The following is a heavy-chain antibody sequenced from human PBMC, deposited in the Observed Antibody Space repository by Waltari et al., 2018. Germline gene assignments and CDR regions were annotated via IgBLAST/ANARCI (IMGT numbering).Heavy chain of an antibody. D-gene: IGHD6-19*01. CDR2: VSSSGSIT. J-gene: IGHJ4*02. CDR3: AKVYGSGWSPGEY. V-gene: IGHV3-23*01. Sequence: EVQLLESGGGLVQPGGSLRLSCAASGFTFNNYVMTWVRQAPGKGLELFSGVSSSGSITYYADSVKGRFTISRYNSKNTLSLQMNSLRVDDTAVYYCAKVYGSGWSPGEYWGLGTLVTVSS. CDR1: GFTFNNYV.